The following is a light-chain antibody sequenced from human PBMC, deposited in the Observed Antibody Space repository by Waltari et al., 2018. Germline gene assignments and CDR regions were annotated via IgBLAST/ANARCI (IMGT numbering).Light chain of an antibody. Sequence: QSALTQPRSVSGSPGQSVTISCTGTSSDIGVYNYVAWYQRHPAQATKLMIYDVTNRPSGVPERFSGAKSGNTASLTISGLQAEDEADYCCCSYAGNFWVFGGGTKLTVL. J-gene: IGLJ3*02. CDR3: CSYAGNFWV. CDR2: DVT. CDR1: SSDIGVYNY. V-gene: IGLV2-11*01.